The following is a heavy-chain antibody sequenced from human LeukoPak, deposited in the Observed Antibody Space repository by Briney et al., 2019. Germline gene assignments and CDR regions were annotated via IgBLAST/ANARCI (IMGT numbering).Heavy chain of an antibody. D-gene: IGHD1-1*01. Sequence: GGSLRLSCGASGFTFSSYGMHWVRQAPGKGLEWVAFIWHDGSNKYYGDSVKGRFTISRDNSKNTLYLQMNSLRAEDTAVYYCAKDRTTTLPTYFDYWGQGTLVTVSS. CDR3: AKDRTTTLPTYFDY. CDR1: GFTFSSYG. J-gene: IGHJ4*01. CDR2: IWHDGSNK. V-gene: IGHV3-30*02.